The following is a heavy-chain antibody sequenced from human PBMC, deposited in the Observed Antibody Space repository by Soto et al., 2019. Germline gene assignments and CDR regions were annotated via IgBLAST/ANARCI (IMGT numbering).Heavy chain of an antibody. D-gene: IGHD6-13*01. CDR1: GGSFTGYY. J-gene: IGHJ1*01. Sequence: SETLSLTCAVYGGSFTGYYWSWIRQPPGKGLEWIGEINHSGSTNYNPSLKSRVTISVDTSKNQFSLKLSSVTAADTAVYYCARHSSSWYRYFQHWGQGTLVTVSS. V-gene: IGHV4-34*01. CDR3: ARHSSSWYRYFQH. CDR2: INHSGST.